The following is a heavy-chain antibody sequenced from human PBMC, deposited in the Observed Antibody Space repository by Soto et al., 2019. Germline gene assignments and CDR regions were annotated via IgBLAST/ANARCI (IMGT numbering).Heavy chain of an antibody. Sequence: EVQLLESGGDLVQPGGSLRLSCAASGFKFSDFAMGWVRQAPGKGLEWVSAIGYSGVTTYYADSVTGRFTISRDNSQNTLFLQTNSLRAEDTAVYYCAKRVGGTSGNFDYWGQGTLVTVSS. CDR1: GFKFSDFA. CDR2: IGYSGVTT. D-gene: IGHD1-26*01. V-gene: IGHV3-23*01. CDR3: AKRVGGTSGNFDY. J-gene: IGHJ4*02.